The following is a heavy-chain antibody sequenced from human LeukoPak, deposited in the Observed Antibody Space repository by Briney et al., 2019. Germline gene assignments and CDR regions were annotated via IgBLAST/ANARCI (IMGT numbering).Heavy chain of an antibody. CDR2: ISGYNDNT. Sequence: ASVKVSCKASGYTFTSYGISWVRQAPGQGLEWMGWISGYNDNTHYAQKVQGGVTLTTDTSTTTAYMELRSLRSDDTAVYYCARGTVPYGDCVPTEYWGQGTLVTVSS. J-gene: IGHJ4*02. D-gene: IGHD4-17*01. CDR3: ARGTVPYGDCVPTEY. CDR1: GYTFTSYG. V-gene: IGHV1-18*01.